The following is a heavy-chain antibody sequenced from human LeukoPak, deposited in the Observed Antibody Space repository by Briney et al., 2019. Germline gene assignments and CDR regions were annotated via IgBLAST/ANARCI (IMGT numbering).Heavy chain of an antibody. CDR1: GYIFTSYY. Sequence: SSVKVSCKSSGYIFTSYYLHWVRQAPGQGLEWMGWMNPDSGDTKFAQKFQGRVSMTRDTSISTAYMELSGLRSEDTAMYYCARVGLRQLYLWFYWGEGTLVTVSS. V-gene: IGHV1-2*02. CDR2: MNPDSGDT. CDR3: ARVGLRQLYLWFY. J-gene: IGHJ4*02. D-gene: IGHD2-8*02.